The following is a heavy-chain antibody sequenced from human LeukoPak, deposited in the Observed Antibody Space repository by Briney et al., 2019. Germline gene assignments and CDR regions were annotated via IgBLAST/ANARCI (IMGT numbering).Heavy chain of an antibody. D-gene: IGHD1-7*01. CDR3: ARTAGTTMKGNWFDP. J-gene: IGHJ5*02. CDR1: GGSISSGGYY. CDR2: IYYSGST. Sequence: SQTLSLTCTVSGGSISSGGYYWSWIRQHPGKGLEWIGYIYYSGSTYYNPSLKSRVTISVDTSKNQFSLKLSSVTAADTAVCYCARTAGTTMKGNWFDPWGQGTLVTVSS. V-gene: IGHV4-31*03.